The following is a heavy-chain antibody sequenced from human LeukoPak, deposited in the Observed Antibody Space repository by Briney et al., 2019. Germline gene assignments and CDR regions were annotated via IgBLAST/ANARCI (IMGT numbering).Heavy chain of an antibody. CDR2: ISAYNGNT. D-gene: IGHD3-10*01. CDR3: ARDGTGWFGELYYYYGRDV. V-gene: IGHV1-18*01. Sequence: ASVKVSCKASGCTFTSYGISCVRRAPGQGLEWMGGISAYNGNTNYAQKLQGRVTMTTDTSASTAYMELRSLRSDDTAVYYCARDGTGWFGELYYYYGRDVWGQGTTVTVTS. CDR1: GCTFTSYG. J-gene: IGHJ6*02.